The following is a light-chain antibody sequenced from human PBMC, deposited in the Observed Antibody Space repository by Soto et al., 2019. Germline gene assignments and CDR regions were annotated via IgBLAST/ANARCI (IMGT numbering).Light chain of an antibody. J-gene: IGKJ1*01. CDR3: QQSYSSPWT. V-gene: IGKV1-39*01. CDR2: AAS. Sequence: DIQMTQCPSSLSASVRDSVTITCRASQNIRNYLNWYQQKPGRAPKILIYAASSLQSGVPSRVSGGGSGTDFTLTITSLQPEDFETYYCQQSYSSPWTFGQGTKVDIK. CDR1: QNIRNY.